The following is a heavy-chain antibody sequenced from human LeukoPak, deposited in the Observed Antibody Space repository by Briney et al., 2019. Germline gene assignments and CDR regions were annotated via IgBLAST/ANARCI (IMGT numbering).Heavy chain of an antibody. V-gene: IGHV4-39*07. Sequence: SETLSLTCTVSGGSISSSSYYWGWIRQHPGKGLEWIGAIYYSGSTYYNPSLQSRVTISVDRSKNQFSLYLSSVTAADTAVYYCARDRERGSDYWGQGTLVTVSS. CDR2: IYYSGST. D-gene: IGHD1-26*01. CDR3: ARDRERGSDY. CDR1: GGSISSSSYY. J-gene: IGHJ4*02.